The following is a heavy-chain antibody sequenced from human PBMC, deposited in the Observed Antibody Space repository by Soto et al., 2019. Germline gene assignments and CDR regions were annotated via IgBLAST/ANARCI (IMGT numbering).Heavy chain of an antibody. J-gene: IGHJ6*02. CDR3: ARADSSGYYYYYYYGMDV. D-gene: IGHD3-22*01. V-gene: IGHV1-69*01. Sequence: QVQLVQSGAEVKKPGSSVKVSCKASGGTFSSYAISWVRQAPGQGLEWMGGIIPIFGTANYAQKFQGRVTINADESTSTAYMELSSLRSEDTAVYYCARADSSGYYYYYYYGMDVWGQGTTVTVSS. CDR2: IIPIFGTA. CDR1: GGTFSSYA.